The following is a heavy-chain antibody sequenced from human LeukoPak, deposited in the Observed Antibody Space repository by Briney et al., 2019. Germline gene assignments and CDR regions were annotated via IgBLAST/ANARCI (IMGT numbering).Heavy chain of an antibody. CDR3: AKTGSYVWGHFDY. V-gene: IGHV3-23*01. D-gene: IGHD3-16*01. CDR2: VSGSGDSR. J-gene: IGHJ4*02. Sequence: GGSLRLSCAASGFTFNSYAMNWVRQAPGKGLEWVSTVSGSGDSRYYADSVKGRFTISRDNSRNTLYLQMNSLRADDTAVYYCAKTGSYVWGHFDYWGQGTLVTVSS. CDR1: GFTFNSYA.